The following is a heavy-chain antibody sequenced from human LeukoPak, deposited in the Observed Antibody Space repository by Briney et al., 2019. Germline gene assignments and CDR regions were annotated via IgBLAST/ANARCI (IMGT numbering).Heavy chain of an antibody. D-gene: IGHD5-18*01. CDR1: GFTFSTYA. V-gene: IGHV3-23*01. CDR2: ISGSGGST. Sequence: GGSLRLSCAASGFTFSTYAMSWVRQAPGKGLNWLSAISGSGGSTYYADSVKGRFTISRDNSKNTLYLQMNSLRAEDTAVYYCAKLTLIQLWLRVGMDVWGQGTTVTVSS. CDR3: AKLTLIQLWLRVGMDV. J-gene: IGHJ6*02.